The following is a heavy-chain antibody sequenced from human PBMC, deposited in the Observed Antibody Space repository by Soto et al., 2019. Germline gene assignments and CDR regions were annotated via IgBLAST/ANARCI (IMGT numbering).Heavy chain of an antibody. CDR1: EFTFSSYA. J-gene: IGHJ6*02. CDR3: AKYLAAGWIENATYGWDV. CDR2: ISGSGGST. Sequence: EVQLLESGGGLVQPGGSLRLSCAASEFTFSSYAMSWVRQGPGKGLEWVSAISGSGGSTYHVASVKGRFTISRDNSKNALYLQMNSLRAEDTAAYFRAKYLAAGWIENATYGWDVWGQGTTVTVSS. V-gene: IGHV3-23*01. D-gene: IGHD6-13*01.